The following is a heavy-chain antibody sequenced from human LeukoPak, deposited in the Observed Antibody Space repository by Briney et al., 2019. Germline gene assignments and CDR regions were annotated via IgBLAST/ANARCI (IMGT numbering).Heavy chain of an antibody. J-gene: IGHJ4*02. V-gene: IGHV3-64D*09. CDR3: VRENLRLGGGPDLQYFDY. CDR2: IGNDGDST. Sequence: GGSLRLSCSASGFNFHNYVMHWVRLAPGKGLEYVAAIGNDGDSTHYADSVRGRFIASRDNSMSTQYLQMSSLRAEDTAVYYCVRENLRLGGGPDLQYFDYWGQGTLVT. CDR1: GFNFHNYV. D-gene: IGHD3-16*01.